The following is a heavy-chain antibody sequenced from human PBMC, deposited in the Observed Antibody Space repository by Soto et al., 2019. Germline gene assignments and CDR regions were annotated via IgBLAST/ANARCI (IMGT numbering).Heavy chain of an antibody. CDR3: ARRYCGGRNCYSYFDF. J-gene: IGHJ4*02. D-gene: IGHD2-15*01. Sequence: SETLSLTCTVSVGSINSGDYYWSWIRQPPGKGLEWIGYISYSGITYYNPSLKSRLTISVDTSKNQFSLKLTSVTAADTAVYYCARRYCGGRNCYSYFDFWGKGTLVTVSS. V-gene: IGHV4-30-4*01. CDR2: ISYSGIT. CDR1: VGSINSGDYY.